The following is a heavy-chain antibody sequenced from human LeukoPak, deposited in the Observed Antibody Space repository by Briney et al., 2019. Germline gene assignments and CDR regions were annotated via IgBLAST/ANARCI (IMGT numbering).Heavy chain of an antibody. CDR3: ATGVEMATSPFDY. CDR1: GYTLTELS. CDR2: FDPEDGET. D-gene: IGHD5-24*01. V-gene: IGHV1-24*01. J-gene: IGHJ4*02. Sequence: ASVKVSCKVSGYTLTELSMHWVRRAPGKGLEWMGGFDPEDGETIYAQKFQGRVTMTEDTSTDTAYMELSSLRSEDTAVYYCATGVEMATSPFDYWGQGTLVTVSS.